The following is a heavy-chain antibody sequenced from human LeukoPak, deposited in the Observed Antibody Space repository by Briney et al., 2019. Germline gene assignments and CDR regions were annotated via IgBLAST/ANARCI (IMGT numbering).Heavy chain of an antibody. D-gene: IGHD6-13*01. V-gene: IGHV3-30-3*01. Sequence: PGGSLRLSCAASGLTFSHYHIHWVRQAPGKGLEWVAVISYDGSNKYYADSVKGRFTISRDNSKNTLYLQVNSLRAEDTAVYYCAREQQLVLYWGQGTLVTVSS. J-gene: IGHJ4*02. CDR3: AREQQLVLY. CDR2: ISYDGSNK. CDR1: GLTFSHYH.